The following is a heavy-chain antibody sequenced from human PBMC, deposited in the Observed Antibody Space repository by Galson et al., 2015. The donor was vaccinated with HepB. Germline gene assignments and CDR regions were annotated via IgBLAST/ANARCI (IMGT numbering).Heavy chain of an antibody. V-gene: IGHV1-2*02. CDR2: INPNSGGT. D-gene: IGHD5-18*01. CDR1: GYTFTGYY. Sequence: SVKVSCKASGYTFTGYYMHWVRQAPGQGLEWMGWINPNSGGTNYAQKFQGRVTTTRDTSISTAYMELSRLRSDDTAVYYCARDPTRYSYGYWGQGTLVIVSS. CDR3: ARDPTRYSYGY. J-gene: IGHJ4*02.